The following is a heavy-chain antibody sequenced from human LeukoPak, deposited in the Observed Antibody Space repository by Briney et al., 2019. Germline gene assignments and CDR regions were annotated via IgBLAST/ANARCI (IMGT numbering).Heavy chain of an antibody. D-gene: IGHD3-10*01. J-gene: IGHJ6*03. CDR1: GESFSGYY. Sequence: PSETLSLTCAVYGESFSGYYWSWIRQPPGKGLEWIGEISHTGSTNYNPSPKSRLTISVDTSKNQFSLKLSSVTAADTAVYYCARAYGSGSYFRKPYYYYMDVWGKGTTVTVSS. V-gene: IGHV4-34*01. CDR2: ISHTGST. CDR3: ARAYGSGSYFRKPYYYYMDV.